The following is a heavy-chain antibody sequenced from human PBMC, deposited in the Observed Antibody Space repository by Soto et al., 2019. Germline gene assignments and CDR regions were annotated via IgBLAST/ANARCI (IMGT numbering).Heavy chain of an antibody. D-gene: IGHD3-3*02. V-gene: IGHV1-18*01. CDR3: ARDSPPIAS. CDR1: GYTFTSYY. CDR2: ISAYNGNT. J-gene: IGHJ5*02. Sequence: QVQLVQSGAEVKKPGASVKVSCKASGYTFTSYYISWVRQAPGQGLEWMGWISAYNGNTNYPQKLQGRVTISTDTTTSTPSMELRSLRSDDTAVYYCARDSPPIASWGQGTLVTVSS.